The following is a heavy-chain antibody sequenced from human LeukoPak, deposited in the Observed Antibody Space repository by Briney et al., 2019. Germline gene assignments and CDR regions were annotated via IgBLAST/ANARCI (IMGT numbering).Heavy chain of an antibody. CDR3: ALTNGWYGGSTLMDV. CDR2: IYYSGST. J-gene: IGHJ6*03. CDR1: GGSISSSSYY. Sequence: SETLSLTCTVSGGSISSSSYYWGWIRQPPGKGLEWIGSIYYSGSTYYNPSLKSRVTISVDTSKNQFSLKLSSVTAADTAVYYCALTNGWYGGSTLMDVWGKGTTVTVSS. V-gene: IGHV4-39*07. D-gene: IGHD1-26*01.